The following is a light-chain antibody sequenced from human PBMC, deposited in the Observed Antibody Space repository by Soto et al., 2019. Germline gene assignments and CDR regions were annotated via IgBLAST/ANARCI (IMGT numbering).Light chain of an antibody. Sequence: DIQMTPSPSSLAASLGDRVTITGRASQTIGTYVNWYRQKSGAAPELLIYDASTLQSGVPSRFRGGASGTDFTLTISSLQLDDFATYYCQQSYNTPLTFGQGTKVDIK. CDR3: QQSYNTPLT. V-gene: IGKV1-39*01. J-gene: IGKJ1*01. CDR1: QTIGTY. CDR2: DAS.